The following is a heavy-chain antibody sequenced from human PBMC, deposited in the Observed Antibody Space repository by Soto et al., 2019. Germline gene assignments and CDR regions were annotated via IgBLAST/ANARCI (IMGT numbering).Heavy chain of an antibody. Sequence: SQTLSLTCDISGDSVSSNSAGWNWIGQTPSRGLGWLGRTYYKSKWYYTYAASVKSRITVSPDTSKNQFSLQLTSVTPEDTAVYYCARGSWDDVSGHYYMDVWDKGTTVTVSS. CDR1: GDSVSSNSAG. CDR2: TYYKSKWYY. CDR3: ARGSWDDVSGHYYMDV. D-gene: IGHD1-1*01. V-gene: IGHV6-1*01. J-gene: IGHJ6*03.